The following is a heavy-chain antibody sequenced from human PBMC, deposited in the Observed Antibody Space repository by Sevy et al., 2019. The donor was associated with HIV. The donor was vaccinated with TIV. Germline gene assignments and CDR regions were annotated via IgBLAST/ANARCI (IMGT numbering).Heavy chain of an antibody. CDR2: ISGSGGST. V-gene: IGHV3-23*01. D-gene: IGHD3-22*01. CDR1: GFTFSSYA. J-gene: IGHJ3*02. CDR3: AKDLIEHYYDSSGYYVGAFDI. Sequence: GGSLRLSCAASGFTFSSYAMSWVRQAPGKGLEWVSAISGSGGSTYYADSVKGRFTISRDNSKNTLYLKMNSLRAEDTAVYYCAKDLIEHYYDSSGYYVGAFDIWGQGTKVTVSS.